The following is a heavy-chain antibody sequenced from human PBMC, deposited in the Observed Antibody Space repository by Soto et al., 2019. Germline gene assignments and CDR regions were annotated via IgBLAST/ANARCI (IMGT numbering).Heavy chain of an antibody. CDR3: AGTTRGVIIPALDY. CDR1: GFTFSSYS. Sequence: GGSLRLSCAASGFTFSSYSMNWVRQAPGKGLEWVSYISSSSSTIYYADSVKGRFTISRDNAKNSLYLQMNSLIDEETAAYYCAGTTRGVIIPALDYWGQGTLVTVSS. CDR2: ISSSSSTI. D-gene: IGHD3-10*01. J-gene: IGHJ4*02. V-gene: IGHV3-48*02.